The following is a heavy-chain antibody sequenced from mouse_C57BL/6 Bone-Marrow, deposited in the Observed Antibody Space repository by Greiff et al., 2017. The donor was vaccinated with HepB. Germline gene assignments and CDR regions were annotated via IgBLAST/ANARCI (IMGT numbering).Heavy chain of an antibody. CDR3: ARNGITTVVAPVV. V-gene: IGHV2-2*01. D-gene: IGHD1-1*01. Sequence: VQLVESGPGLVQPSQSLSITCTVSGFSLTSYGVHWVRQSPGKGLEWLGVIWSGGSTDYNAAFISRLSISKDNSKSQVFFKMNSLQADDTAIYYCARNGITTVVAPVVWGTGTTVTVSS. J-gene: IGHJ1*03. CDR1: GFSLTSYG. CDR2: IWSGGST.